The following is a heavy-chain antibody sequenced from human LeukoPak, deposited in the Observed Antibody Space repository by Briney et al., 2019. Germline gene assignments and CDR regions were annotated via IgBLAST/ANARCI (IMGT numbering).Heavy chain of an antibody. CDR1: GFTFSSYA. J-gene: IGHJ4*02. Sequence: GGSLRLSCSASGFTFSSYAMHWVRQARGEGLEYVSGISSNAGTIDLLKGRFTISRDDSKNTLYLQMSSLRPEDTGVYYCVKDGRQSVVPASLDDWGQGTLVSVSS. V-gene: IGHV3-64D*09. CDR2: ISSNAG. D-gene: IGHD2-2*01. CDR3: VKDGRQSVVPASLDD.